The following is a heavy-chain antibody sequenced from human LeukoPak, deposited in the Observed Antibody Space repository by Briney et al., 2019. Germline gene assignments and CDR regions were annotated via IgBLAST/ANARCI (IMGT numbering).Heavy chain of an antibody. J-gene: IGHJ5*02. D-gene: IGHD5-12*01. Sequence: ASVKVSCKASGYTFTSYAMHWVRQAPGQRLEWMGWINAGNGNTKYSQKFQGRVTITRDTSASTAYMELSSLRPEDTAVYYCARAYSGYDNWFDPWGQGTLVTVSS. CDR1: GYTFTSYA. CDR3: ARAYSGYDNWFDP. V-gene: IGHV1-3*01. CDR2: INAGNGNT.